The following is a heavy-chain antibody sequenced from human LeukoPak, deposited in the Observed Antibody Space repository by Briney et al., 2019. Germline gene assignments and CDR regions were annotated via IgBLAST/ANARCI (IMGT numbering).Heavy chain of an antibody. CDR3: ARLGEYSSPLDH. J-gene: IGHJ4*02. CDR1: YGSISSNNYY. CDR2: IYYSGST. Sequence: KPSETLSLTCTVSYGSISSNNYYWGWIRQPPGKGLEWIGIIYYSGSTYYNPTLESRVTMSVDTSKNQFSLKLSSVTAADTAVYYCARLGEYSSPLDHWGQGTLVTVSS. D-gene: IGHD6-6*01. V-gene: IGHV4-39*01.